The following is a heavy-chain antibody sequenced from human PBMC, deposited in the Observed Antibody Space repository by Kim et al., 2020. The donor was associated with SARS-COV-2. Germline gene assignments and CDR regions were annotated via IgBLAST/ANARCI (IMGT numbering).Heavy chain of an antibody. CDR3: TTDLVWDIVVVPAARPFDY. J-gene: IGHJ4*02. V-gene: IGHV3-15*01. CDR1: GFTFSNAW. D-gene: IGHD2-2*01. Sequence: GGSLRLSCAASGFTFSNAWMSWVRQAPGKGLEWDGRIKSKTDGGTTDYAAPVKGRFTISSDDSKNTLYLQMNSLKTEDTAVYYCTTDLVWDIVVVPAARPFDYWGQGTLVTVSA. CDR2: IKSKTDGGTT.